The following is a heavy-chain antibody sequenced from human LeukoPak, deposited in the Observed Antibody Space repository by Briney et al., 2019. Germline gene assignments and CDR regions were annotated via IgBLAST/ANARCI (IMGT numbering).Heavy chain of an antibody. V-gene: IGHV4-34*01. CDR3: ARGSDDSSRWYWFDP. CDR2: INHSGST. CDR1: GGSFSGYY. D-gene: IGHD6-13*01. J-gene: IGHJ5*02. Sequence: SETLSLTCAVYGGSFSGYYWSGIRQPPGKGLEWIGEINHSGSTNYNPSLKSRVTISVDTSKNQFSLRLNSVTPEETAVYYCARGSDDSSRWYWFDPWGQGTLVTVSS.